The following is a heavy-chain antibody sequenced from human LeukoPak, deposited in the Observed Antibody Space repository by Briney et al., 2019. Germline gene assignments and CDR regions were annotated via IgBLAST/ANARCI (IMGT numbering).Heavy chain of an antibody. Sequence: PGRSLRLSCAASGFTFDDYAMHWVRQAPGKGLEWVSGISWNSGSIGYADSVKGRFTISRDNAKNSLYLQMNSLRAEDTALYYCAKSCVGFLGADPWGPGTLVTVSS. CDR1: GFTFDDYA. D-gene: IGHD2-21*01. V-gene: IGHV3-9*01. CDR3: AKSCVGFLGADP. J-gene: IGHJ5*02. CDR2: ISWNSGSI.